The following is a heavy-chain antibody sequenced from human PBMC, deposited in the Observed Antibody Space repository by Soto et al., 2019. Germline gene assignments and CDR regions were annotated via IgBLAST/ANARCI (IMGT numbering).Heavy chain of an antibody. Sequence: ASVKVSCKASGYTFSSYYMHWVRQAPGQGLEWMAIINPSGGSTSYAQKFQGRVTMTRDTSTSTVYMELSSLRSEDTAVYYCARGVGIAATGTGGWFVPWGQGTLVTVSS. V-gene: IGHV1-46*01. CDR2: INPSGGST. D-gene: IGHD6-13*01. CDR1: GYTFSSYY. CDR3: ARGVGIAATGTGGWFVP. J-gene: IGHJ5*02.